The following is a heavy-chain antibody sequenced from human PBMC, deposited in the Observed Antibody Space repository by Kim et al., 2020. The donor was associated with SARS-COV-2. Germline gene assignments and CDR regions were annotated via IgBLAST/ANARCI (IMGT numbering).Heavy chain of an antibody. J-gene: IGHJ6*02. Sequence: GGSLRLSCAASGFTFSSYWMSWVRQAPGKGLEWVANIKQDGSEKYYVDSVKGRFTISRDNAKNSLYLQMNSLRAEDTAVYYCARDLGYSSSSYYYYGMDVWGQGTTVTVSS. D-gene: IGHD6-6*01. CDR1: GFTFSSYW. CDR3: ARDLGYSSSSYYYYGMDV. V-gene: IGHV3-7*03. CDR2: IKQDGSEK.